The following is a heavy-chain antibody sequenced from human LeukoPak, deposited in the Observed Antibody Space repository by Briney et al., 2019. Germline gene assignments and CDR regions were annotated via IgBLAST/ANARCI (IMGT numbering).Heavy chain of an antibody. J-gene: IGHJ4*02. CDR1: GGSISSHY. CDR2: IYYSGST. D-gene: IGHD2-2*01. Sequence: PSETLSLTCTVSGGSISSHYWSWIRQPPGKGLEWIGSIYYSGSTYYNPSLKSRVTISVDTSKNQFSLKLSSVTAADTAVYYCARVRYCSSTSCSSPAPPYYFDYWGQGTLVTVSS. V-gene: IGHV4-39*07. CDR3: ARVRYCSSTSCSSPAPPYYFDY.